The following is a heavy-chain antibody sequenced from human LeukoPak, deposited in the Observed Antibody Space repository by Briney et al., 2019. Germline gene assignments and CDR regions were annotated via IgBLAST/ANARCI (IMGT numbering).Heavy chain of an antibody. CDR1: GFTFISYS. CDR2: IKQDGSEK. CDR3: AKVGGGYIVDY. V-gene: IGHV3-7*01. D-gene: IGHD3-16*01. J-gene: IGHJ4*02. Sequence: PGGSLRLSCAASGFTFISYSMNWVRQAPGKGLEWVANIKQDGSEKYYVDSVKGRFTISRDNAKNSLYLQMNSLRAEDTAVYYCAKVGGGYIVDYWGQGTLVTVSS.